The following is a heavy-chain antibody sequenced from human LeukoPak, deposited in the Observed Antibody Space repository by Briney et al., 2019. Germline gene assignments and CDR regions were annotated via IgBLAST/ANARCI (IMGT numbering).Heavy chain of an antibody. Sequence: ASVKVSCKASGYTFTGYDMHWVRQAPGQGLEWMGWINPNSGGTNYAQKFQGRVTMTRDTSISTAYMELSRLRSDDTAVYYCARSDVLRAAYYYYYMDVWGKGTTVTVSS. CDR1: GYTFTGYD. J-gene: IGHJ6*03. CDR3: ARSDVLRAAYYYYYMDV. D-gene: IGHD3-3*01. CDR2: INPNSGGT. V-gene: IGHV1-2*02.